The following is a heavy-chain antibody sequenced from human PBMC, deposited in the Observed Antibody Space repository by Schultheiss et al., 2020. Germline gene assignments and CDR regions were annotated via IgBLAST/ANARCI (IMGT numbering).Heavy chain of an antibody. CDR1: GGSISSYY. Sequence: SETLALTCTVSGGSISSYYWSWIRQPPGKGLEWIGYIYYSGSTNYNPSLKSRVTISVDKSKNQFSLKLSFVTAADTAVYYCARHVSTVTAYYFDFWGQGTLVTVSS. CDR2: IYYSGST. CDR3: ARHVSTVTAYYFDF. V-gene: IGHV4-59*08. J-gene: IGHJ4*02. D-gene: IGHD2-21*02.